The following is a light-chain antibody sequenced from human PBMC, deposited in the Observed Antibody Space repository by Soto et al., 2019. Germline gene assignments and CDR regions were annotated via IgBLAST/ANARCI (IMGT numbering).Light chain of an antibody. CDR2: DAS. CDR3: HQYNSYSPT. J-gene: IGKJ2*01. CDR1: QSVSSW. V-gene: IGKV1-5*01. Sequence: DIQMTQSPSTLSASVGDRVTITCRASQSVSSWLAWYKQRPGKAPKLLIYDASSLESGVPSRCSGSGSGTAFTLTISSLQPDDFATYYCHQYNSYSPTFGQGTKLEIK.